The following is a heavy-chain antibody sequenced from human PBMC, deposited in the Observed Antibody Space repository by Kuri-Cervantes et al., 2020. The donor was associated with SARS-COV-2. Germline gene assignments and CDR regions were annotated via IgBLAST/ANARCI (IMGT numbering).Heavy chain of an antibody. Sequence: GGSLRLSCAASGFTFRSYWMSWVRQAPGKGLEWVANIKPDGSEKNYVDSVKGRFTISRDNAKNSLYLQMNSLRAEDTAVYYCASGGDCSSTSCYRAEVNWGQGTLVTVSS. CDR2: IKPDGSEK. V-gene: IGHV3-7*01. CDR1: GFTFRSYW. D-gene: IGHD2-2*02. CDR3: ASGGDCSSTSCYRAEVN. J-gene: IGHJ4*02.